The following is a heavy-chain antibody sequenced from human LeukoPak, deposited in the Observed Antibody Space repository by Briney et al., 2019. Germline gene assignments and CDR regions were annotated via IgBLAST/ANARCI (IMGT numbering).Heavy chain of an antibody. CDR2: INPKNGGT. D-gene: IGHD3-10*01. CDR3: ATDITALDY. V-gene: IGHV1-2*02. J-gene: IGHJ4*02. CDR1: GYTFTGYY. Sequence: ASVKVSCKASGYTFTGYYMHWVRQAPGQGLEWMGWINPKNGGTYYAEKFKGRVTMTRDTSITTAYMEVSRLISGDTAVYYCATDITALDYWGQGTLVTVSS.